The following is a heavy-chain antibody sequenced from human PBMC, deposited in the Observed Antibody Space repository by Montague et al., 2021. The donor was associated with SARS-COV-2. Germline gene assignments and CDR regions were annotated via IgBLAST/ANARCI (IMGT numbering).Heavy chain of an antibody. Sequence: SETLSLTCTVSGGSISSYYWSWIRQPPGKGLEWIGYIYYSGSTNYNPSLKSRVTISVDTSKNQFSLKLSSVTAADTAVYYCARVLGDLGSRTNDGSYYYGMDFWGQGTTVTVSS. CDR1: GGSISSYY. CDR2: IYYSGST. D-gene: IGHD2-2*01. J-gene: IGHJ6*02. V-gene: IGHV4-59*01. CDR3: ARVLGDLGSRTNDGSYYYGMDF.